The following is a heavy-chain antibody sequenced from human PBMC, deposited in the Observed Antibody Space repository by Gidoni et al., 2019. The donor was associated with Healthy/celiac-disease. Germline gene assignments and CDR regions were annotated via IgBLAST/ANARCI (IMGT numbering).Heavy chain of an antibody. CDR3: AREAIASPNWFDP. D-gene: IGHD2-2*01. CDR2: IYYSGST. V-gene: IGHV4-30-4*01. J-gene: IGHJ5*02. Sequence: QVQLQESGPGLVKPSQTLSLTCTVSGGSIRSGDYYWSWIRQPPGKGLEWIGYIYYSGSTYYNPSLKSRVTISVDTSKNQFSLKLSSVTAADTAVYYCAREAIASPNWFDPWGQGTLVTVSS. CDR1: GGSIRSGDYY.